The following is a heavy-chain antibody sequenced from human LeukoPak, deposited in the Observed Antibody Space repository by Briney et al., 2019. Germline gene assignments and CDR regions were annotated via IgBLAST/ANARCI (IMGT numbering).Heavy chain of an antibody. Sequence: GGSQRLSCAASGFTFRSYAMHWVRQAPGKGLEWVAFISYDGSNKYYADSVKGRFTISRDNSKNTLYLQMNSLRTEDTAVYYCARAARGGYVPFFDYWGQGTLVSVSS. CDR1: GFTFRSYA. V-gene: IGHV3-30-3*01. D-gene: IGHD5-12*01. J-gene: IGHJ4*02. CDR2: ISYDGSNK. CDR3: ARAARGGYVPFFDY.